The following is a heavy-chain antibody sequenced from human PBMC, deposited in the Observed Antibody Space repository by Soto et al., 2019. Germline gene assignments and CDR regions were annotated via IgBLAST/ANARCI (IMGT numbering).Heavy chain of an antibody. V-gene: IGHV3-23*01. CDR2: ISGYGGNT. CDR1: GFTFRSYA. CDR3: AKGGAPYVASSGYSNGFGP. Sequence: EVQLLESGGGLIQPGGSLRLSCVASGFTFRSYAMSWVRQAPGKGLEWVSVISGYGGNTYYADSVKGRFTISRDKSDYTLYLQMDSLRDEDTAVYFCAKGGAPYVASSGYSNGFGPWGQGTLVTVSS. D-gene: IGHD3-9*01. J-gene: IGHJ5*02.